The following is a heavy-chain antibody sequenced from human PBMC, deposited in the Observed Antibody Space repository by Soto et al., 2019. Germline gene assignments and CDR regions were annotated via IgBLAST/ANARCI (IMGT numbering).Heavy chain of an antibody. CDR2: IGTAGDT. CDR3: ARDRRVTTAHYYYYYMDV. D-gene: IGHD4-17*01. J-gene: IGHJ6*03. V-gene: IGHV3-13*01. Sequence: GGSLRLPCAASGFTFSSYDMHWVRHATGKGLEWVSAIGTAGDTYYPGSVKGRFTISRENAKNSLYLQMNSLRAGDTAVYYCARDRRVTTAHYYYYYMDVWGKGTTVTVSS. CDR1: GFTFSSYD.